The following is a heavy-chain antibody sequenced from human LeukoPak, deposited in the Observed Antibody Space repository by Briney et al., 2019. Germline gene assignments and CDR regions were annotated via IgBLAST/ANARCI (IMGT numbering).Heavy chain of an antibody. CDR3: AATNSGGVRYFDY. CDR2: ISAYDGNT. J-gene: IGHJ4*02. D-gene: IGHD5-12*01. V-gene: IGHV1-18*01. CDR1: GYTFTSYG. Sequence: VASVKVSCKASGYTFTSYGISWVRQAPGQGLEWMGWISAYDGNTNYAQKLQGRVTMTTDTSTSTAYMELSSLRSEDTAVYYCAATNSGGVRYFDYWGQGALVTVSS.